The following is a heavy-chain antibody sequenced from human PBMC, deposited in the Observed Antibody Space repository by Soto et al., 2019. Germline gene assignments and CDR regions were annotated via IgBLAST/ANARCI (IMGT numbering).Heavy chain of an antibody. CDR2: INPDNGES. Sequence: ASVRVSCKASGYTFSSYAMHWVRQAPGQRPEWLGWINPDNGESKTSQKLQGRVTISTDTSATTVYMELSSLTSEDTAVYYCARDGWVTMRHFHIWGQGTMVTVSS. V-gene: IGHV1-3*01. J-gene: IGHJ3*02. CDR3: ARDGWVTMRHFHI. D-gene: IGHD4-17*01. CDR1: GYTFSSYA.